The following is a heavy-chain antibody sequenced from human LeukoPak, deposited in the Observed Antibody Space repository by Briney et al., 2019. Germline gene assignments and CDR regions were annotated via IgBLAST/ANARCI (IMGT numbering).Heavy chain of an antibody. CDR1: GGPFSGYD. CDR2: INHGGDS. V-gene: IGHV4-34*01. D-gene: IGHD6-19*01. J-gene: IGHJ6*03. Sequence: SETLSLTCAVSGGPFSGYDWTWIRQPPGKGLEWIGEINHGGDSNYNSSLQSRLTISVDTSRNQLFLKLRSATAADTAVYYCARSLRWLVEDRYLYYMDVWGEGTSVTVSS. CDR3: ARSLRWLVEDRYLYYMDV.